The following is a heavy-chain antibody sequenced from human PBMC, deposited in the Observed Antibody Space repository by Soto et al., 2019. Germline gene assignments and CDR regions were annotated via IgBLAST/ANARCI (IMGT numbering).Heavy chain of an antibody. V-gene: IGHV1-18*01. CDR3: AREGYYSGSESYSPPRYYGMDV. J-gene: IGHJ6*02. D-gene: IGHD3-10*01. Sequence: QVQLVQSGAEVKKPGASVKVSCKASGYSFTTYGISWVRQAPGQGLDWMGWISDYNGNTNYEKKFQGRVTMTTDTSTRTAYMELKSLRSDDTAVYYCAREGYYSGSESYSPPRYYGMDVWGQGTTVTVS. CDR2: ISDYNGNT. CDR1: GYSFTTYG.